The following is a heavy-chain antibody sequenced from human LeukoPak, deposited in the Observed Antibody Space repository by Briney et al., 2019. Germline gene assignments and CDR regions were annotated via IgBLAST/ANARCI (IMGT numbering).Heavy chain of an antibody. CDR1: GFRFDDHG. CDR3: ARVEGLGIWFGELFD. V-gene: IGHV3-20*04. CDR2: TNWNGGTT. Sequence: GGSLRLSCAASGFRFDDHGMNWVRQAPGKGLEWVSGTNWNGGTTGYVDSVKGRFTISRDNSKNTLYLQMNSLRAEDTAVYYCARVEGLGIWFGELFDWGQGTLVTVSS. D-gene: IGHD3-10*01. J-gene: IGHJ4*02.